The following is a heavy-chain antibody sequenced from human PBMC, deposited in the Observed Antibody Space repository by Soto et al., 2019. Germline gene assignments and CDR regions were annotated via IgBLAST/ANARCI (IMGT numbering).Heavy chain of an antibody. CDR1: GYTFTSDY. CDR3: ARSLYSSGLLCN. CDR2: INPSGGST. Sequence: GASVKVSCKASGYTFTSDYLHWVRQAPGQGLEWMGIINPSGGSTSYAQKFQGRVTMTRDTSTSTVYMELSSLRSDDTAVYFFARSLYSSGLLCNWGQGSLVIVSS. D-gene: IGHD6-19*01. J-gene: IGHJ4*02. V-gene: IGHV1-46*03.